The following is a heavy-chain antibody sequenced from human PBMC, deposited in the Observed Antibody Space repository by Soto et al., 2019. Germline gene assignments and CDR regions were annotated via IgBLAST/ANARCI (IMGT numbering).Heavy chain of an antibody. J-gene: IGHJ4*02. CDR1: GYIFTSYY. Sequence: ASVKVSCKASGYIFTSYYMHWVRQAPGQGLEWMGIINPSGGSTNYAQKFQGRVTMTRDTSTSTVYMELRSLRSDDTAVYYCARGKWYGGPQPSNYDFWCQGTLHIVSS. CDR2: INPSGGST. CDR3: ARGKWYGGPQPSNYDF. D-gene: IGHD3-10*01. V-gene: IGHV1-46*01.